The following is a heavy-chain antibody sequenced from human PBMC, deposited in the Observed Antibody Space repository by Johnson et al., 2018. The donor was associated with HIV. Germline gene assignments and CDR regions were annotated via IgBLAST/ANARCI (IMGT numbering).Heavy chain of an antibody. CDR3: AKQYYGSGGSVHAFDI. CDR2: ISYDGSNK. V-gene: IGHV3-30*18. D-gene: IGHD3-10*01. CDR1: RITLSSYG. J-gene: IGHJ3*02. Sequence: QVQLVESGGGVVQPGRSLRLSCAASRITLSSYGMHWVRQAPGKGLEWVAVISYDGSNKYYADSVKGRFTVSRDNSKNTVYLQMNSLRAEDPAVYYCAKQYYGSGGSVHAFDIWGQGTMVTVSS.